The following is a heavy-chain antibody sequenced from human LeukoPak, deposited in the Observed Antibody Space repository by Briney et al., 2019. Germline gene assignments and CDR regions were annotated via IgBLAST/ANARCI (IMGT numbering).Heavy chain of an antibody. CDR2: FDPEDGET. J-gene: IGHJ4*02. Sequence: ASVKVFCKVSGYTLTELSMHWVRQAPGKGLEWMGGFDPEDGETIYAQKFQGRVTMTEDTSTDTAYMELSSLRSEDTAVYYCATVWARGSVFDYWGQGTLVTVSS. CDR3: ATVWARGSVFDY. V-gene: IGHV1-24*01. CDR1: GYTLTELS. D-gene: IGHD1-26*01.